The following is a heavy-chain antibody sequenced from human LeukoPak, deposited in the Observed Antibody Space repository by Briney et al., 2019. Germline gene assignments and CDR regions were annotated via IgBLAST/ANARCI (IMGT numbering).Heavy chain of an antibody. Sequence: GGSLRLSCAASGFTFSTYTMNWVRQAPGKGLEWVSSISTSSIYIYYADSVKGRFTISRDNSKNTLYLQMNSLRAEDTAVYYCAKDMLWFGELQYYFDYWGRGTLVTVSS. CDR3: AKDMLWFGELQYYFDY. J-gene: IGHJ4*02. CDR1: GFTFSTYT. D-gene: IGHD3-10*01. V-gene: IGHV3-21*01. CDR2: ISTSSIYI.